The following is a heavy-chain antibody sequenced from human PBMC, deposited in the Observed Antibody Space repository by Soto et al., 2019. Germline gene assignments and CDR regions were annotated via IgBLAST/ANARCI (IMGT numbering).Heavy chain of an antibody. D-gene: IGHD1-26*01. CDR2: VYFTGRA. CDR3: ARRVIAPVGAIDY. J-gene: IGHJ4*02. CDR1: GYSISSGYF. Sequence: SETLSLTGAVSGYSISSGYFWGWIRQPPGKGLEWIGSVYFTGRANYNPSLKSRVTISADTSKSQLSLKLRSVTAADTAVYYCARRVIAPVGAIDYWGQGALVTVSS. V-gene: IGHV4-38-2*01.